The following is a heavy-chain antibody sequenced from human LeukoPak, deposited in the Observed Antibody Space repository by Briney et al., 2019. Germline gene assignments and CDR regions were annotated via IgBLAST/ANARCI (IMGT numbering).Heavy chain of an antibody. V-gene: IGHV3-33*08. D-gene: IGHD4-17*01. J-gene: IGHJ6*02. CDR1: GFTFSSYG. CDR2: IWYDGSNK. CDR3: ARDSPSDEDYGDYLEPPGGMDV. Sequence: QPGRSLRLSCAASGFTFSSYGMHWVRQAPGKGLEWVAVIWYDGSNKYYADSVKGRFTISRDNSKNTLYLQMNSLRAEDTAVYYCARDSPSDEDYGDYLEPPGGMDVWGQGTTVTVSS.